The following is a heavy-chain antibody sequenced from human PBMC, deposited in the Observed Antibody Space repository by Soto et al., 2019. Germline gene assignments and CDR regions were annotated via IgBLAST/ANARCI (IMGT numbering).Heavy chain of an antibody. CDR2: IYYSGST. J-gene: IGHJ6*02. CDR3: ARDRGGLGGIGV. CDR1: GGSISSGGYY. Sequence: QVQLQESGPGLVKPSQTLSLTCTVSGGSISSGGYYWSWIRQHPGKGLEWIGYIYYSGSTYYNPSLKSRVTISVASSKYQCSLQLSSVTAADAAVYYGARDRGGLGGIGVWGRGTTVTVSS. D-gene: IGHD7-27*01. V-gene: IGHV4-31*03.